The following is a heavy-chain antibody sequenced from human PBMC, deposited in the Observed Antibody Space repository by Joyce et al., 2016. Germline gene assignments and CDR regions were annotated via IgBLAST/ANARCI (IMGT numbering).Heavy chain of an antibody. CDR1: GLTLSNYG. J-gene: IGHJ4*02. Sequence: QVQLVESGGGVVQPGRSLSLPCAASGLTLSNYGVHGVRQAPGKGMEWVAVISYDGIYKYYADYVKGRFTISRDNSKNTVFLEMNSLRTEDTAVYYCAKILTATYSSGWFLDYWGQGTLVTVSS. D-gene: IGHD6-25*01. V-gene: IGHV3-30*18. CDR2: ISYDGIYK. CDR3: AKILTATYSSGWFLDY.